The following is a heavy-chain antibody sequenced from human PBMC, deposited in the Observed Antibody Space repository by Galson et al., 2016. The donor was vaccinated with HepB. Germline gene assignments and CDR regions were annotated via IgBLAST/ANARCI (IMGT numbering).Heavy chain of an antibody. Sequence: SETLSLTCTVSGGSISSSSWSWIRQPPGKGLEWIGYVYYKGTTNYNSSLKSRVTISVDTSKNQFSLKLNSVTAADTAVYYCAKLVVLNNWFDPWGQGTLVTVSS. CDR1: GGSISSSS. V-gene: IGHV4-59*03. D-gene: IGHD3-3*02. J-gene: IGHJ5*02. CDR2: VYYKGTT. CDR3: AKLVVLNNWFDP.